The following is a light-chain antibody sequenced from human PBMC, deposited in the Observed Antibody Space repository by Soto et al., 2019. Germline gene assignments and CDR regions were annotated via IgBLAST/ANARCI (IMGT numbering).Light chain of an antibody. CDR2: EVT. J-gene: IGLJ1*01. V-gene: IGLV2-14*01. CDR1: GSDIAGYNY. Sequence: QSALTQPASVSGSLGQSITISCTGTGSDIAGYNYISWYQQLPGKAPKLMIYEVTIRPSGISNRFSGSKSCNTASLTISGLQAEDEADYFCTSFTSTSSLYVFGTGTKLTVL. CDR3: TSFTSTSSLYV.